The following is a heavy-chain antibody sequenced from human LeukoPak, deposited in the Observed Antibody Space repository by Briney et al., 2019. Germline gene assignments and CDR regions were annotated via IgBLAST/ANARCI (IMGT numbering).Heavy chain of an antibody. D-gene: IGHD1-26*01. CDR1: GGSISGTNW. CDR2: ISLAGQT. CDR3: SRESGPFCPFGY. V-gene: IGHV4/OR15-8*02. J-gene: IGHJ4*02. Sequence: SETLSLTCGVSGGSISGTNWWSWVRQPPGQGLEWIGEISLAGQTNYNPSPNGRVTMSLDKSSNQLSLHLTSVTAADTATYFCSRESGPFCPFGYWGQGTLVIVSS.